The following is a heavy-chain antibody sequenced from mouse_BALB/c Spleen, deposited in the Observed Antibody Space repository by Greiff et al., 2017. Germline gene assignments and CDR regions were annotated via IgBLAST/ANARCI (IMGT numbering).Heavy chain of an antibody. CDR3: ARPYYRYEEYYCDY. CDR2: ISSGSSTI. J-gene: IGHJ2*01. Sequence: EVKLMESGGGLVQPGGSRKLSCAASGFTFSSFGMHWVRQAPEKGLEWVAYISSGSSTIYYADTVKGRFTISRDNPKNTLFLQMTSLRSEDTAMYYCARPYYRYEEYYCDYWGQGTTLTVSS. CDR1: GFTFSSFG. V-gene: IGHV5-17*02. D-gene: IGHD2-14*01.